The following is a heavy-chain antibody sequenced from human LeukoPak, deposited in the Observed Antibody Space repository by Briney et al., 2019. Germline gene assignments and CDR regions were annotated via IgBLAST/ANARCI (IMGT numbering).Heavy chain of an antibody. V-gene: IGHV3-21*01. J-gene: IGHJ4*02. CDR2: ISGNSVYI. Sequence: ESGGSLRLSCAASGFTFSSQSINWVRQAPGGGLEWVSSISGNSVYIYYSDSVRGRFTISRDNSKNSLYLQMNSLRVEDTAIYYCARGETTGDKPGFDFWGQGALVTVSS. CDR3: ARGETTGDKPGFDF. D-gene: IGHD1-14*01. CDR1: GFTFSSQS.